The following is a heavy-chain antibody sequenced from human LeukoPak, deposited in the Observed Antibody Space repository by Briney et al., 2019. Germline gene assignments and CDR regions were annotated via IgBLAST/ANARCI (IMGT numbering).Heavy chain of an antibody. Sequence: PGGSLRLSCAASGFTFSSYAMSWVRQAPGKGLEWVSAISGSGGSTYYADSVKGRFTISRDNSKNTLHLQMNSLRAEDTAVYYCAKDQVAVAAPPHFDLWGRGTLVTVSS. CDR3: AKDQVAVAAPPHFDL. J-gene: IGHJ2*01. CDR2: ISGSGGST. V-gene: IGHV3-23*01. CDR1: GFTFSSYA. D-gene: IGHD6-19*01.